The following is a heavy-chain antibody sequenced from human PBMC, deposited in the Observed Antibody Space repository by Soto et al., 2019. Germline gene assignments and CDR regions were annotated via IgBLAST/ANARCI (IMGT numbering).Heavy chain of an antibody. CDR3: TRGIKGGIDP. V-gene: IGHV3-30*05. J-gene: IGHJ5*02. CDR2: IAHDGVRT. CDR1: GFTLSNYD. Sequence: QLVESGGGVVQPGRSLRLSCAASGFTLSNYDMHWVRQAPGKGPEWVAVIAHDGVRTYYVDSVKGRFTISRDSFKNTMFLEMNRLRSEGTALYCCTRGIKGGIDPWGQGTMVTVSS. D-gene: IGHD2-21*01.